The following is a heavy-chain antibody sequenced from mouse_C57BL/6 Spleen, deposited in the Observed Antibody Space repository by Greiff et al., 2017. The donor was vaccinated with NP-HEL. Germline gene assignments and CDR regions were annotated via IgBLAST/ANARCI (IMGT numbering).Heavy chain of an antibody. Sequence: VQLQQSGAELVRPGASVTLSCKASGYTFTDYEMHWVKQTPVHGLEWIGAIDPETGGTAYNQKFKGKAILTADKASSTAYMELRSLTSEDSAVYYCTRPLYYYDGAWFAYWGQGTLVTVSA. CDR3: TRPLYYYDGAWFAY. D-gene: IGHD1-1*01. J-gene: IGHJ3*01. CDR1: GYTFTDYE. CDR2: IDPETGGT. V-gene: IGHV1-15*01.